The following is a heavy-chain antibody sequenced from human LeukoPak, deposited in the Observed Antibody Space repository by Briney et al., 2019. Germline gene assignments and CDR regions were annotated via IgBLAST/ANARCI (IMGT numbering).Heavy chain of an antibody. Sequence: SETLSLTCAVYVGSFSGYYWSWVRQPPGKGLEWIGEINHSGSTNFNSSLKSRLTISVDTSRNQFSLKLSSVTAADTAVYYCARGVEMVGFDYWGQGNLVTVSS. CDR3: ARGVEMVGFDY. CDR2: INHSGST. J-gene: IGHJ4*02. V-gene: IGHV4-34*01. D-gene: IGHD5-24*01. CDR1: VGSFSGYY.